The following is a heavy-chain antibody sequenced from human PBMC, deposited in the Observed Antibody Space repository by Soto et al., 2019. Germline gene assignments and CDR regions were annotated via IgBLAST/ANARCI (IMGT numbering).Heavy chain of an antibody. CDR1: GFTFSSYA. CDR2: ITGNSEYK. D-gene: IGHD1-26*01. CDR3: ARSGELLQTFDS. V-gene: IGHV3-21*06. Sequence: LRLSCAASGFTFSSYAMHWVRQAPGKGLEWVSLITGNSEYKYYAGSVKGRFTVSRDNAKNSLYLQMNSLTVEDTAVYYCARSGELLQTFDSWGQGTLVTVSS. J-gene: IGHJ4*02.